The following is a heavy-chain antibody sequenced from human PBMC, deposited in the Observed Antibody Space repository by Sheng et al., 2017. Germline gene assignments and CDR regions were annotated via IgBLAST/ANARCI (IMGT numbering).Heavy chain of an antibody. CDR2: ISSGTNYI. J-gene: IGHJ4*01. CDR1: GFTFSSYS. D-gene: IGHD3-22*01. CDR3: ARAYYDSSGADY. Sequence: EVQLVESGGGLVKPGGSLRLSCAASGFTFSSYSMNWVRQAPGKGLQWVSSISSGTNYIHYADSVKGRFTVSRDNAKNSLYLQMNRLRAEDTAVYYCARAYYDSSGADYWG. V-gene: IGHV3-21*01.